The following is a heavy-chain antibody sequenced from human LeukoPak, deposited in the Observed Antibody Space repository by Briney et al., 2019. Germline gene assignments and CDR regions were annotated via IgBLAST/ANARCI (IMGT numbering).Heavy chain of an antibody. D-gene: IGHD3-10*01. J-gene: IGHJ6*03. CDR3: ARGGGGGWFGELLGYYYYMDV. Sequence: GGSLRLSCATSGFSFSNYWMSWVRQAPGKGLEWVANIKQDGSEKYYVDSVKGRFTISRDNAKNSLYLQMNSLRAEDTAVYYCARGGGGGWFGELLGYYYYMDVWGKGTTVTVSS. V-gene: IGHV3-7*01. CDR1: GFSFSNYW. CDR2: IKQDGSEK.